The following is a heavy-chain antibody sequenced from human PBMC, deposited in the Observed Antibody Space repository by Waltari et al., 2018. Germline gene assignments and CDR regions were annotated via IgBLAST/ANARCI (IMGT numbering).Heavy chain of an antibody. J-gene: IGHJ5*02. V-gene: IGHV3-15*01. CDR2: IKSQSDGGTR. CDR3: TTDPLGP. Sequence: EVQFVESGGGLVKPGGSLRLSCPASGFTFRNAGMSWVRQAPGKGPEWVGRIKSQSDGGTRDYAAPVKGRFSISREDSKNLMFLQMNSLTIEDTAVYYCTTDPLGPWGQGTLVTVSS. CDR1: GFTFRNAG.